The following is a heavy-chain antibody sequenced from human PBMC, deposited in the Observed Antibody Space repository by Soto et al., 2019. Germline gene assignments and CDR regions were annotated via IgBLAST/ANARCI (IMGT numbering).Heavy chain of an antibody. J-gene: IGHJ4*02. V-gene: IGHV3-30-3*01. CDR3: ARDAGSWGYGNFDY. CDR1: GFTFSSYA. D-gene: IGHD2-15*01. CDR2: ISYDGSNK. Sequence: QVQLVESGGGVVQPGRSLRLSCAASGFTFSSYAMHWVRQAPGKGLEWVAVISYDGSNKYYADSVKGRFTISRDNSKNTLYLQMNSLRAEDTAVYYCARDAGSWGYGNFDYWGQGTLVTVSS.